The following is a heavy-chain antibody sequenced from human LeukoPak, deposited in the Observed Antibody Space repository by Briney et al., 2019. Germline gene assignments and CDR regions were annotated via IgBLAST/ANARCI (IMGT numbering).Heavy chain of an antibody. CDR3: ARNDYFGINNGMDV. Sequence: SETLSLTCAVYGGSFSGYYRSWIRQPPGKGLEWIGEINHSGYTNYYPSLKSRVTISVDTSKNQFSLRLSSVTAADRAVYYCARNDYFGINNGMDVWGQGTTVTVSS. V-gene: IGHV4-34*01. CDR2: INHSGYT. J-gene: IGHJ6*02. CDR1: GGSFSGYY. D-gene: IGHD2/OR15-2a*01.